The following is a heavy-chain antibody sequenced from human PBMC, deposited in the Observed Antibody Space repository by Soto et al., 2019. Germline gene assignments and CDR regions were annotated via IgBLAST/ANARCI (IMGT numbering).Heavy chain of an antibody. CDR1: GGTFGSQG. CDR2: FIAMLGTP. D-gene: IGHD5-18*01. V-gene: IGHV1-69*13. CDR3: ARGAMDNFDY. Sequence: SVKVSCKASGGTFGSQGIAWVRQAPGQGLEWMGGFIAMLGTPTYAKKVQGRATISADESLTSSYLELRSLRSEDTGVYFSARGAMDNFDYWGQGTVVTVYS. J-gene: IGHJ4*02.